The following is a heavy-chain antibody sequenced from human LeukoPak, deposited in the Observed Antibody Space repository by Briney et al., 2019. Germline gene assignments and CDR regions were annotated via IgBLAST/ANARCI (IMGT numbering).Heavy chain of an antibody. D-gene: IGHD4-23*01. CDR2: IIPILGIA. CDR3: ALTRGIYGGTPSDY. Sequence: SVKVSCKASGYTFSTYEINWVRQAPGQGLEWMGRIIPILGIANYAQKFQGRVTITADKSTSTAYMELSSLRSEDTAVYYCALTRGIYGGTPSDYWGQGTLVTVSS. CDR1: GYTFSTYE. J-gene: IGHJ4*02. V-gene: IGHV1-69*04.